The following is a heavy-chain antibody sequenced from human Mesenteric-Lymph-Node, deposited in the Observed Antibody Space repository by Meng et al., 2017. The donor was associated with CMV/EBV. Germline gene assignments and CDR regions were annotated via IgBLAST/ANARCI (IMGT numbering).Heavy chain of an antibody. CDR3: ARERIAVAGTSVDYYYYGMDV. Sequence: ASVKVSCKASGYTFTNYYIHWVRQAPGQGLEWMGIINPSGGSTSYAQKFQGRVTMTRDTSTSTVYMELSSLRSEDTAVYYCARERIAVAGTSVDYYYYGMDVWGQGTTVTVSS. V-gene: IGHV1-46*01. D-gene: IGHD6-19*01. CDR1: GYTFTNYY. CDR2: INPSGGST. J-gene: IGHJ6*02.